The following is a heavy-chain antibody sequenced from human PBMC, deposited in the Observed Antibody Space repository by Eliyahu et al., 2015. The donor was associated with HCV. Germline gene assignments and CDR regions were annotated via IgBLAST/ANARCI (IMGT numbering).Heavy chain of an antibody. CDR1: GGSFSGYH. J-gene: IGHJ6*02. CDR3: ARDGEFCSATTCSSYYGLDV. Sequence: QVQLQQWGGGLLKPPETLSLTCAVYGGSFSGYHWPWIRQSPGQGLEWIGEIDHSGSTTYNPSLKRRITISIKTSKNQFSLRLRSLIGADTATYYCARDGEFCSATTCSSYYGLDVWGQGTPVTVSS. D-gene: IGHD2-2*01. CDR2: IDHSGST. V-gene: IGHV4-34*02.